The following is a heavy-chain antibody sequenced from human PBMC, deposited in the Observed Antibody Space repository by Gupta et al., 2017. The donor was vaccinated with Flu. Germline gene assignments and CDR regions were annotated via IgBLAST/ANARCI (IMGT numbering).Heavy chain of an antibody. J-gene: IGHJ6*02. CDR2: IKQDGSEK. V-gene: IGHV3-7*01. D-gene: IGHD5-18*01. Sequence: EVQLVESGGGLVQPGGSLRLSCAASGFTFSSYWMSWVRQAPGKGPEWVANIKQDGSEKYYVDSVKGRFTISRDNAKNSLYLQMNSLRAEDTAVYYCARGGVVQLWPLVYYYGMDVWGQGTTVTVSS. CDR1: GFTFSSYW. CDR3: ARGGVVQLWPLVYYYGMDV.